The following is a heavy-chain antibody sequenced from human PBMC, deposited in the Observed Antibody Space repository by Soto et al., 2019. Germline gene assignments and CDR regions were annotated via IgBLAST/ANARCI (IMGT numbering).Heavy chain of an antibody. J-gene: IGHJ4*02. V-gene: IGHV1-24*01. CDR1: GYTLTELS. Sequence: ASVKVSCKVSGYTLTELSMHWVRQAPGKGLEWMGGFDPEDGETIYAQKFQGRVTMTEDTSTDTAYMELSSLRSEDTAVYYCATSGYSSGWSDYWGQGTLVTVSS. CDR3: ATSGYSSGWSDY. D-gene: IGHD6-19*01. CDR2: FDPEDGET.